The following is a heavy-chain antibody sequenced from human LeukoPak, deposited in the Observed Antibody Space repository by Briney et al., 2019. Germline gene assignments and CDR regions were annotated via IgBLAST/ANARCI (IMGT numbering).Heavy chain of an antibody. J-gene: IGHJ5*02. V-gene: IGHV1-18*01. Sequence: ASVKVFCKASGYTFTSYGISWVRQAHGQGLEWMGWISAYHGNTNYEQKLHGRVTITTDTSTSTAYMELRSLRADDTAVYYCARDRDQLLLSWFDPWGQGTLVSVTS. CDR3: ARDRDQLLLSWFDP. D-gene: IGHD2-2*01. CDR2: ISAYHGNT. CDR1: GYTFTSYG.